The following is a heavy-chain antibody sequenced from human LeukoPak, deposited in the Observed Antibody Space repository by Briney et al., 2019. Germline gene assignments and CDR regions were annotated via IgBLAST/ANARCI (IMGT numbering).Heavy chain of an antibody. V-gene: IGHV3-48*01. CDR3: ARGGAWDYYYYYMDV. CDR1: GFTFSSYS. J-gene: IGHJ6*03. Sequence: PGGSLRLSCAASGFTFSSYSMNWVRQAPGKGLEWVSYISSSSTTIYYADSVKGRFTISRDNAKNSLYLQMNSLRAEDTAVYYCARGGAWDYYYYYMDVWGKGTTVTISS. CDR2: ISSSSTTI. D-gene: IGHD1-26*01.